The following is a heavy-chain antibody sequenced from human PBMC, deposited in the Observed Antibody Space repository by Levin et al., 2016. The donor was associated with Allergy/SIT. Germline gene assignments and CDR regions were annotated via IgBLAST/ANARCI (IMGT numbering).Heavy chain of an antibody. CDR2: ISSSGSTI. D-gene: IGHD3-22*01. CDR1: GFTFSDYY. J-gene: IGHJ6*02. V-gene: IGHV3-11*01. Sequence: GESLKISCAASGFTFSDYYMSWIRQAPGKGLEWVSYISSSGSTIYYADSVKGRFTISRDNAKNSLYLQMNSLRAEDTAVYYCARVKVDYYDSSGYYTTDYYYYGMDVWGQGTTVTVSS. CDR3: ARVKVDYYDSSGYYTTDYYYYGMDV.